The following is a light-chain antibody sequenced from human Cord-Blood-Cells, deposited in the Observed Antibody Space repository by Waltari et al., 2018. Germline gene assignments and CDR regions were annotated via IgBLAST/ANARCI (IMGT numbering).Light chain of an antibody. Sequence: EIVMTQSPATLSVSPGERATLSCRASQSVSSNLAWYQQKPGQAPRLLIYGASTGATGIPARFSGSGSGTGFTLTISSLQSEDFAVYYCQQYNNWPMYTFGQGTKLEIK. CDR1: QSVSSN. V-gene: IGKV3-15*01. J-gene: IGKJ2*01. CDR3: QQYNNWPMYT. CDR2: GAS.